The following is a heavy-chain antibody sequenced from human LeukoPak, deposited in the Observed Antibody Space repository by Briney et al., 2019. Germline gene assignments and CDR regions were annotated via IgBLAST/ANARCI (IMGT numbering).Heavy chain of an antibody. CDR3: ARIRKATIDYYFDY. J-gene: IGHJ4*02. CDR1: GYTFTGYY. V-gene: IGHV1-2*02. D-gene: IGHD5-24*01. Sequence: GASVKVSCKASGYTFTGYYMHWVRQAPGQGLEWMGWINPNSGGTNYAQKFQGRVTMTRDTSTSTAYMELSSLRSEDTAVYYCARIRKATIDYYFDYWGQGTLVTVSS. CDR2: INPNSGGT.